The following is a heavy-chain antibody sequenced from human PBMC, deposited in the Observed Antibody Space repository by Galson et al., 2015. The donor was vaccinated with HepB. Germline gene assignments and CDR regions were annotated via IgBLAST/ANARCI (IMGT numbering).Heavy chain of an antibody. CDR2: ISSSSSTI. J-gene: IGHJ4*02. CDR3: ARGLGGLTVTKYLDY. D-gene: IGHD4-17*01. CDR1: GFTFSSYS. V-gene: IGHV3-48*02. Sequence: SLRLSCAASGFTFSSYSMNWVRQAPGKGLEWVSYISSSSSTIYYADSVKGRFTISRDNAKNSLYLQMNSLRDEDTAVYYCARGLGGLTVTKYLDYWGQGTLVTVSS.